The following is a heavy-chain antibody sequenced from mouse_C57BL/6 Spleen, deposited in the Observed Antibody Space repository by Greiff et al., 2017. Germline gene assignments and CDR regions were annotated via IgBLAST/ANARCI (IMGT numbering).Heavy chain of an antibody. CDR3: ARERGTTVVATDYAMDY. D-gene: IGHD1-1*01. V-gene: IGHV5-16*01. CDR2: INYDGSST. J-gene: IGHJ4*01. Sequence: EVKLVESEGGLVQPGSSMKLSCTASGFTFSDYYMAWVRQVPEKGLEWVANINYDGSSTYYLDSLKSRFIISRDNAKNILYLQMSSLKSEDTATYYCARERGTTVVATDYAMDYWGQGTSVTVSS. CDR1: GFTFSDYY.